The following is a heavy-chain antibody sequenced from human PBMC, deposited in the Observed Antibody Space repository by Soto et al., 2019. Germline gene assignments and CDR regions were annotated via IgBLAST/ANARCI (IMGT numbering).Heavy chain of an antibody. CDR1: GGTFSRYP. D-gene: IGHD3-22*01. Sequence: SVKVSCKASGGTFSRYPIAWVRQAPGHGLEWMGQIIPIFGTISHAQNFQGRITITADESTSTAYMELSSLRSDDTAVYYFAWFYYYDSSGYYGAEYFQHWGQGTLVTVSS. CDR2: IIPIFGTI. V-gene: IGHV1-69*13. CDR3: AWFYYYDSSGYYGAEYFQH. J-gene: IGHJ1*01.